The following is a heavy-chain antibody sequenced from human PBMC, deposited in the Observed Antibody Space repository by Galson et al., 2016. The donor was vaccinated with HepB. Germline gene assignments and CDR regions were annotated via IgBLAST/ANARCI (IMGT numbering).Heavy chain of an antibody. D-gene: IGHD1-26*01. CDR2: TSGRGGSS. J-gene: IGHJ4*02. V-gene: IGHV3-23*01. CDR1: GFTFSSYA. Sequence: SLRLSCAVSGFTFSSYAMHWVRQAPGKGLEWVSVTSGRGGSSYYADSVKGRFTISRDNSKNTVYLQMNSLRAEDTAVYYCAKVQSGSYSAFDYWGQGTLVTVSS. CDR3: AKVQSGSYSAFDY.